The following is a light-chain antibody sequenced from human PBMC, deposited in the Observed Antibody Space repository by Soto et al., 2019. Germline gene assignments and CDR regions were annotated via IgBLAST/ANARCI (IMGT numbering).Light chain of an antibody. CDR3: TSYTTISTYV. CDR1: SSVVGAYNY. V-gene: IGLV2-14*01. CDR2: EVS. Sequence: QLVLTQPASVSGSPGQSITISCTGTSSVVGAYNYVSWYQQHPGKAPKLMIYEVSNRPSGVSNRFSGSKSGNTASLTISGLQAEDEADYYCTSYTTISTYVFGTGTKLTVL. J-gene: IGLJ1*01.